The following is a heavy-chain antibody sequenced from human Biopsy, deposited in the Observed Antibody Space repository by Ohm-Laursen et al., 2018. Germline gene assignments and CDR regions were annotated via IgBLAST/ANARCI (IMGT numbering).Heavy chain of an antibody. CDR1: GFTFSSYG. D-gene: IGHD6-13*01. CDR2: ISHDGSVK. J-gene: IGHJ4*02. CDR3: SKEETAYSSTSLDY. Sequence: SLSLSCAASGFTFSSYGMQWVCQAPGKGLEWGAVISHDGSVKHYADSVKGRFTISRDNAKNTLFLQMNSLRAEDTAVYYCSKEETAYSSTSLDYWGQGTLVTVSS. V-gene: IGHV3-30*18.